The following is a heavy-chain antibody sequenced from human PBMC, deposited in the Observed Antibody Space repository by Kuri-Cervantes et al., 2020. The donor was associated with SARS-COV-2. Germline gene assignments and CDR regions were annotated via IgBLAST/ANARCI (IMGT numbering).Heavy chain of an antibody. CDR3: ARGSYDFWSGYYTGCWFDP. CDR1: GGSFSGYY. Sequence: GSLRLSCAVYGGSFSGYYWSWIRQPPGKGLEWIGEISHSGSTNYNPSLKSRVTISVDTSKNQFSLKLSSVTAADTAVYYCARGSYDFWSGYYTGCWFDPWGQGTLVTVSS. J-gene: IGHJ5*02. D-gene: IGHD3-3*01. V-gene: IGHV4-34*01. CDR2: ISHSGST.